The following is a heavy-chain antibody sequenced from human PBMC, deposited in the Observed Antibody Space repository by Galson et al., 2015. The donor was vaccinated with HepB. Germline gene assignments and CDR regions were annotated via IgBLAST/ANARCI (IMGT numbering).Heavy chain of an antibody. D-gene: IGHD4-11*01. CDR2: TSYDGNYK. J-gene: IGHJ4*02. CDR3: ARQSEPGYSAHPLDY. Sequence: SLRLSCAASGFSFSYHAIHWVRQAPGKGLEWLAATSYDGNYKYYVDSVKGRFTISRDNSKDTLYLQMDRLRPDDTAVYYCARQSEPGYSAHPLDYWAWEPWSPSP. CDR1: GFSFSYHA. V-gene: IGHV3-30*03.